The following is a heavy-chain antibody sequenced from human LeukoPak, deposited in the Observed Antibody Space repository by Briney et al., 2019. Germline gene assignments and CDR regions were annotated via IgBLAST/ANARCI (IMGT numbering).Heavy chain of an antibody. CDR3: AGDRPFDY. CDR2: ISTYNGNT. J-gene: IGHJ4*02. Sequence: ASVKVSCKASGYTFSSYGISWVRQAPGQGLEWMGWISTYNGNTKYAQNLQDRVTMTTDTSTSTAYMELRSLRSDDTAVYYCAGDRPFDYWGQGTLVTVSS. CDR1: GYTFSSYG. V-gene: IGHV1-18*01.